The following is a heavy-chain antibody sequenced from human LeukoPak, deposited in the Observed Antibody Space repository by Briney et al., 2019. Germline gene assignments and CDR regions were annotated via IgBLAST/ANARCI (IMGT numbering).Heavy chain of an antibody. CDR2: IYYSGST. Sequence: PSQTLSLTCTVSGGSISSGDYYWSWIRQPPGKGLEWIGYIYYSGSTYYNPSLRSRVTISVDTSKNQFSLKLSSVTAADTAVYYCARVLGVNYGEYVWFDPWGQGTLVTVSS. V-gene: IGHV4-30-4*01. D-gene: IGHD4-17*01. J-gene: IGHJ5*02. CDR3: ARVLGVNYGEYVWFDP. CDR1: GGSISSGDYY.